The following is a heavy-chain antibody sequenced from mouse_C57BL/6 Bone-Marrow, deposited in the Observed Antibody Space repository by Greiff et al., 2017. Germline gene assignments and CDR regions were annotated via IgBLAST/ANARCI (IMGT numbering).Heavy chain of an antibody. V-gene: IGHV1-50*01. CDR1: GYTFTSYW. Sequence: QVQLQQSGAELVKPGASVKLSCKASGYTFTSYWMQWVKQRPGQGLEWIGEIDPSDSYTNYNQKFKGKATLTVATSSSTAYMQLSSLTSEDSAVEYCARGYGDYDDGAPYAMDYWGQGTSVTVSA. J-gene: IGHJ4*01. D-gene: IGHD2-4*01. CDR2: IDPSDSYT. CDR3: ARGYGDYDDGAPYAMDY.